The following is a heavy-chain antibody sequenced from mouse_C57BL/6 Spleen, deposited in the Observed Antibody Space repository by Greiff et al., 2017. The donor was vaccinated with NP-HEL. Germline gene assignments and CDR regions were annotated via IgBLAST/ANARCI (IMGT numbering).Heavy chain of an antibody. D-gene: IGHD3-3*01. V-gene: IGHV1-19*01. CDR2: INPYNGGT. J-gene: IGHJ4*01. Sequence: EVQLQESGPVLVKPGASVKMSCKASGYTFTDYYMNWVKQSHGKSLEWIGVINPYNGGTSYNQKFKGKATLTVDKSSSTAYMELNSLTSEDSAVYYCARGLLYAMDYWGQGTSVTVSS. CDR3: ARGLLYAMDY. CDR1: GYTFTDYY.